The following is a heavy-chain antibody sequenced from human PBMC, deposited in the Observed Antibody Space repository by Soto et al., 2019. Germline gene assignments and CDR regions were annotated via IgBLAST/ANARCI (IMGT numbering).Heavy chain of an antibody. CDR3: ARDPGYCSSGSCRWFDP. D-gene: IGHD2-15*01. V-gene: IGHV3-7*03. CDR1: EFTFSSYW. J-gene: IGHJ5*02. Sequence: EVQLVESGGGLVQPGGSLRLSCAASEFTFSSYWMSWVRQAPGKGLEWVANIKQDGSEKYHADSVKGRCTISRDNAKNSLYLQMNSLRVEDTAMYYCARDPGYCSSGSCRWFDPWGQGTLVTVSS. CDR2: IKQDGSEK.